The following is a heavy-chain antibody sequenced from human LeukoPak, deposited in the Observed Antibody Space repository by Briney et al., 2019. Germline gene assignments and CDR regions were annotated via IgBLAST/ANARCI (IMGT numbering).Heavy chain of an antibody. V-gene: IGHV3-23*01. CDR1: GFTFSSYA. CDR2: ISGSGGST. J-gene: IGHJ4*02. CDR3: AKDVYCGGACYSAPFDY. D-gene: IGHD2-21*02. Sequence: GGSLRLSCAASGFTFSSYAMSWVRQAPGKGLEWVSAISGSGGSTYYADSVKGRFTISRDNSKNTLYLQMNSLRAEDTAVYYCAKDVYCGGACYSAPFDYWGQGTLVTVSS.